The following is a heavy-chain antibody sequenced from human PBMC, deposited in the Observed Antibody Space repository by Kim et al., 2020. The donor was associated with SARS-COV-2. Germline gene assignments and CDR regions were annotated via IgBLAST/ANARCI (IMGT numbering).Heavy chain of an antibody. Sequence: SETLSLTCTVSGGSISSSSYYWGWIRQPPGKGLEWIGNIYYSGSTYYNPSLKSRVTISVDTSKNQFSLKLSSVTAADTAVYYCARHAAYYYGSVSYYNLPGGWFDPWGQGTPVTVSS. CDR3: ARHAAYYYGSVSYYNLPGGWFDP. CDR2: IYYSGST. CDR1: GGSISSSSYY. V-gene: IGHV4-39*01. D-gene: IGHD3-10*01. J-gene: IGHJ5*02.